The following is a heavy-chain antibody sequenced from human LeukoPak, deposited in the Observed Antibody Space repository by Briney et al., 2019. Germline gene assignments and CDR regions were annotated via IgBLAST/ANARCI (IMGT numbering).Heavy chain of an antibody. CDR1: GFTFSSYA. Sequence: PGGSLRLSCAASGFTFSSYAMSWVRQAPGKGLEWVSAISGSGGSTYYADSVKGRFTISRDNSKNTLYLRMNSLRAEDTAVYYCAKGKAFMVFASYYFDYWGQGTLVTVSS. V-gene: IGHV3-23*01. CDR3: AKGKAFMVFASYYFDY. CDR2: ISGSGGST. D-gene: IGHD2-8*01. J-gene: IGHJ4*02.